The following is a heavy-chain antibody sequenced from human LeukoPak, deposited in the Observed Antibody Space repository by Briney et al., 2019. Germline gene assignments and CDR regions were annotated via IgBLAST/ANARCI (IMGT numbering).Heavy chain of an antibody. J-gene: IGHJ5*02. Sequence: ASVKVSCKASGYTFTSYYMHWVRQAPGQGLEWMGIINPSGGSTSYAQKFQGRVTMTRDTSTSTVYMELSSLRSEDTAVYYCARGGTDWYYDFWSGYYWFDPWGQGTLVTVSS. D-gene: IGHD3-3*01. CDR2: INPSGGST. V-gene: IGHV1-46*01. CDR3: ARGGTDWYYDFWSGYYWFDP. CDR1: GYTFTSYY.